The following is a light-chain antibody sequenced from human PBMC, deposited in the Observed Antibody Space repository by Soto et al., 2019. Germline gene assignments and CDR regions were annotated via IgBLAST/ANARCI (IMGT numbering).Light chain of an antibody. CDR3: QQYGSSPGT. J-gene: IGKJ1*01. Sequence: EIVLTQSPGTLSLSPGERATLSCRASQSVSSNFLAWYQQKPGQAPRLLIHGASSRATGIPDRFSGSGSGTDFTLTITRVEPEDFAVYYCQQYGSSPGTFGQGTKVEIK. CDR1: QSVSSNF. CDR2: GAS. V-gene: IGKV3-20*01.